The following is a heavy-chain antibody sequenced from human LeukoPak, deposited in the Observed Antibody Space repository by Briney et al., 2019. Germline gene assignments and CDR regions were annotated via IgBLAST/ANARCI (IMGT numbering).Heavy chain of an antibody. J-gene: IGHJ4*02. Sequence: GGSLRLSCAASGFTVSSNYMSWVRQAPGKVLEAVSVIYSGGSTYYADSVKGRFTISRDNSKNTLYLQMNSLRAEDTAVYYCAKDFRGHRPGTFDYWGQGTLVTVSS. D-gene: IGHD3-10*01. CDR3: AKDFRGHRPGTFDY. V-gene: IGHV3-53*01. CDR2: IYSGGST. CDR1: GFTVSSNY.